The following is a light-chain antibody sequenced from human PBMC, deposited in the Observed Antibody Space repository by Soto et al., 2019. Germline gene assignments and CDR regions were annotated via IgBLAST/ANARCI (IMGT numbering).Light chain of an antibody. Sequence: QSALTQPASVSGSPGQSITISWTGTSSDVGGYNFVSWYQQHPGKPPKLLIYEVTDRPSGISHRFSGSKSGNTASLTISGLQAEDEADYYCSSYTSNTALYVFGTGTKLTVL. V-gene: IGLV2-14*01. J-gene: IGLJ1*01. CDR3: SSYTSNTALYV. CDR2: EVT. CDR1: SSDVGGYNF.